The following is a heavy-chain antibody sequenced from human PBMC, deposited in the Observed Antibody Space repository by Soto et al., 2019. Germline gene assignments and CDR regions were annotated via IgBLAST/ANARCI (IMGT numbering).Heavy chain of an antibody. CDR3: TAVNTVSSDYYYGMEV. Sequence: GGSLILSCAASGFTFSGSAMHWFRQSSGKGLEWVGRIRSKANSYATAYVASVKGRFTISRDDSKNTAYLQMNSLKTEDTAVYYCTAVNTVSSDYYYGMEVWGQGTTVTVSS. J-gene: IGHJ6*02. CDR2: IRSKANSYAT. V-gene: IGHV3-73*01. D-gene: IGHD4-4*01. CDR1: GFTFSGSA.